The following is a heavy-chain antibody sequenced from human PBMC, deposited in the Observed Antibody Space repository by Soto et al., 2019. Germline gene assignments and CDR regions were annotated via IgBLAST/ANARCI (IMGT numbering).Heavy chain of an antibody. V-gene: IGHV3-23*01. CDR1: GFTFSSYA. CDR3: ATLGYCSGGSCYLFDY. CDR2: ISGSGGST. J-gene: IGHJ4*02. Sequence: LRLSCAASGFTFSSYAMSWVRQAPGKGLEWVSGISGSGGSTFYADSVKGRFTISRDNSKNTLYLQMNSLRAEDTAVYYCATLGYCSGGSCYLFDYWGQGTLVTVSS. D-gene: IGHD2-15*01.